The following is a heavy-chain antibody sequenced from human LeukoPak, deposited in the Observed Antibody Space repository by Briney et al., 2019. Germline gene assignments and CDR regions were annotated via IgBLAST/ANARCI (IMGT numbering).Heavy chain of an antibody. CDR2: IYYSGST. J-gene: IGHJ4*02. D-gene: IGHD3-22*01. V-gene: IGHV4-59*01. CDR3: ARDGGPADYYDSSGYSGYFDY. CDR1: GGSISSYY. Sequence: PSETLSLTCTVSGGSISSYYWSWTRQPPGKGLEWIGYIYYSGSTNYNPSLKSRVTISVDTSKNQFSLKLSSVTAADTAVYYCARDGGPADYYDSSGYSGYFDYWGQGTLVTVSS.